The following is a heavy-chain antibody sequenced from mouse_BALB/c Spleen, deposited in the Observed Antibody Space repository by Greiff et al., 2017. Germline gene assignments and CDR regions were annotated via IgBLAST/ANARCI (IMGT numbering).Heavy chain of an antibody. Sequence: QVQLQQPGAELVKPGASVKMSCKASGYTFTSYWMHWVKQRPGQGLEWIGVIDPSDSYTSYNQKFKGKATLTVDTSSSTAYMQLSSLTSEDSAVYYSTRFGYDVGYYMDDWGEGNTRTVAA. D-gene: IGHD2-2*01. J-gene: IGHJ2*01. CDR3: TRFGYDVGYYMDD. CDR2: IDPSDSYT. V-gene: IGHV1S127*01. CDR1: GYTFTSYW.